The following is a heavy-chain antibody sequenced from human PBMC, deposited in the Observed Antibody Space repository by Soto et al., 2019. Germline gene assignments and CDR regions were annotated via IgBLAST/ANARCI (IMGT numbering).Heavy chain of an antibody. V-gene: IGHV1-18*01. D-gene: IGHD3-10*01. J-gene: IGHJ4*02. CDR1: GYTFTSYG. Sequence: QVQLVQSGAEVKKPGASVKVSCKASGYTFTSYGISWVRLAAGQGLEWMGWISVYNGNTNYAQKLQGRVTMTTDTSSSTAYMELRSLRSDDTAAYYCASGWFGEFVYYFDYWGQGTLVTVSS. CDR3: ASGWFGEFVYYFDY. CDR2: ISVYNGNT.